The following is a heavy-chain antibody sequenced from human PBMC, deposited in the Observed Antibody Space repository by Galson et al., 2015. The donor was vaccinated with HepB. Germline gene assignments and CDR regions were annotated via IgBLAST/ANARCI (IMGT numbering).Heavy chain of an antibody. CDR3: ARLRTVRYFDL. Sequence: SETLSLTCAVYGGSFSGYYWSWIRQPPGKGLEWIGEINHSGSTNYNPSLKSRVTISVDTSKNQFSLKLSSVTAADTAVYYCARLRTVRYFDLWGRGTLVTVSS. J-gene: IGHJ2*01. V-gene: IGHV4-34*01. CDR2: INHSGST. CDR1: GGSFSGYY.